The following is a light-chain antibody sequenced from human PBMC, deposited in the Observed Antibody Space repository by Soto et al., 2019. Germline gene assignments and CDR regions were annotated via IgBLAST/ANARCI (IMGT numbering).Light chain of an antibody. V-gene: IGLV7-46*01. CDR3: LLSFSGGMV. CDR1: TGPVSRAQY. CDR2: DAD. Sequence: QTVVTQVPSLTVSPGGAVTLTCGSSTGPVSRAQYPYWFQQKPGQVPRTLIYDADNRHSWTPARFSGSLLGVKAALTLSGAQPEDEADYYCLLSFSGGMVFGGGTKLTVL. J-gene: IGLJ2*01.